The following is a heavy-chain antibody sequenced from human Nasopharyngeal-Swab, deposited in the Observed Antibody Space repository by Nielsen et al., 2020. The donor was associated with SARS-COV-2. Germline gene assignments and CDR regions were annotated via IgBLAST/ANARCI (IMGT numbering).Heavy chain of an antibody. J-gene: IGHJ6*02. CDR2: IKQDGSEK. CDR3: AREGGDQVRGVIIGYYYYYGMDV. Sequence: GESLKISCAASGFTFSSYWMSWVRQAPGKGLEWVANIKQDGSEKYYVDSVKGRFTISRDNAKNSLYLQMNSLRAEDTAVYYRAREGGDQVRGVIIGYYYYYGMDVWGQGTTVTVSS. V-gene: IGHV3-7*01. D-gene: IGHD3-10*01. CDR1: GFTFSSYW.